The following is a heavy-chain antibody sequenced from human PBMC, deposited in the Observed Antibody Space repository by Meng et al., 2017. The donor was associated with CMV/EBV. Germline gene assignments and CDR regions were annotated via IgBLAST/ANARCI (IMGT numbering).Heavy chain of an antibody. D-gene: IGHD3-22*01. J-gene: IGHJ4*01. CDR3: ARHMGYGDSRGFYGRGDH. Sequence: GGSLRLSCKASGYNFSSYWIGWVRQMPGKGLEWMGIIYPSDSDARYSPSFQGQVTISVDKSINTAYLQWGSLKASDTAIYYCARHMGYGDSRGFYGRGDHWGQGTPVTVSS. V-gene: IGHV5-51*01. CDR1: GYNFSSYW. CDR2: IYPSDSDA.